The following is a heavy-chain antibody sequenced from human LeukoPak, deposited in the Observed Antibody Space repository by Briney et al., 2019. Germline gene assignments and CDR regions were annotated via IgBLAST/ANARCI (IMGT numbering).Heavy chain of an antibody. CDR2: ISYDGSNK. CDR3: AKGNRYSYGYYFDY. Sequence: GRSLRLSCAASGFTFSSYAMHWVRQAPGKGLEWVAVISYDGSNKYYADSVKGRFTISRDNSKNTLYLQMNSLRAEDTAVYYCAKGNRYSYGYYFDYWGQGTLVTVSS. D-gene: IGHD5-18*01. V-gene: IGHV3-30-3*01. J-gene: IGHJ4*02. CDR1: GFTFSSYA.